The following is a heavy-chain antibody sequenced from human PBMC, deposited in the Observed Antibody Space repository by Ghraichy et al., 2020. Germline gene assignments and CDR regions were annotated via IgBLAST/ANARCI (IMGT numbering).Heavy chain of an antibody. CDR3: ARSHPNHNWGYPDY. D-gene: IGHD7-27*01. CDR2: IHYTGST. V-gene: IGHV4-59*01. CDR1: GGSISDYY. Sequence: SQTLSLTCTVSGGSISDYYWIWIRQPPGKGLEWIGYIHYTGSTDYNPSLRSRVTLSLDTPKKQFSLNLSPVTAADTAVYSLARSHPNHNWGYPDYWGQGTLVTVTS. J-gene: IGHJ4*02.